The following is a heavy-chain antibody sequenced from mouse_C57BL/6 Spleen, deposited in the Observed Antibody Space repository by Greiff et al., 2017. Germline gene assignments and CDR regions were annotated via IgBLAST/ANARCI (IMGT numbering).Heavy chain of an antibody. CDR3: ARRDGFDY. D-gene: IGHD3-3*01. J-gene: IGHJ2*01. CDR2: IYPGDGDT. Sequence: VKLMESGPELVKPGASVKISCKASGYAFSSSWMNWVKQRPGKGLEWIGRIYPGDGDTNYNGKFKGKATLTADKSSSTAYMQLSSLTSEDSAVYFCARRDGFDYWGQGTTLTVSS. CDR1: GYAFSSSW. V-gene: IGHV1-82*01.